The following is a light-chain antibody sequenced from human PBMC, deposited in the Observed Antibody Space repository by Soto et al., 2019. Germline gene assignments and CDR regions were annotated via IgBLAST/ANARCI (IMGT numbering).Light chain of an antibody. CDR2: AAS. V-gene: IGKV1-33*01. Sequence: DIQMTQSPSSLSASVGDRVTIACQANQDIGNYLNWYQQKPGKAPRLLIYAASNLEIGVPSRFSGSGSGTDFTFTISNLQPEDIATYYCQQYDTLPPYTFGQGTKVELK. CDR1: QDIGNY. CDR3: QQYDTLPPYT. J-gene: IGKJ2*01.